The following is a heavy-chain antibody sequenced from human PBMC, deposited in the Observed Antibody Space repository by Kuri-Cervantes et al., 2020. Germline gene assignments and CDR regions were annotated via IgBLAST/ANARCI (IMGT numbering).Heavy chain of an antibody. D-gene: IGHD6-19*01. CDR2: IYSGGST. V-gene: IGHV3-66*01. CDR1: GFTFSSYS. CDR3: ARGRRGRYAFDI. Sequence: GESLKISCAASGFTFSSYSMNWVRQAPGKGLEWVSVIYSGGSTYYADSVKGRFTISRDNSKNTLYLQMNSLRAEDTAVYYCARGRRGRYAFDIWGQGTMVTVSS. J-gene: IGHJ3*02.